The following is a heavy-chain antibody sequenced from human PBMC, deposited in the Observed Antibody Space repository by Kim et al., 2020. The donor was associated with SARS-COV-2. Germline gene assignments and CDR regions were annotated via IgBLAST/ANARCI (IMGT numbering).Heavy chain of an antibody. CDR1: GLTFNTYA. V-gene: IGHV3-23*01. D-gene: IGHD6-19*01. Sequence: GGSLRLSCAASGLTFNTYAMSWVRQAPGKGLEWISAISGSGDSTYYADSVKGRFTISRDNSKDTLYLQMNSLRAEDTAVYYCAKVIGYDQWLGYFDYWGQGTLVTVSS. CDR2: ISGSGDST. CDR3: AKVIGYDQWLGYFDY. J-gene: IGHJ4*02.